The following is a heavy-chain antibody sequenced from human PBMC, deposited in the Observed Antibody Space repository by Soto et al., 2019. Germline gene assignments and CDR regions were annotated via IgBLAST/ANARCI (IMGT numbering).Heavy chain of an antibody. CDR1: GGTFSSYA. D-gene: IGHD3-3*01. Sequence: GASVKVSCKASGGTFSSYAISWVRQAPGQGLEWMGGIIPIFGTANYAQKFQGRVTITADESTSTAYMELSSLRSEDTAVYYCARASGAKLRNYDFWSGYQLYYYYYGMDVWGQGTTVTVSS. J-gene: IGHJ6*02. V-gene: IGHV1-69*13. CDR3: ARASGAKLRNYDFWSGYQLYYYYYGMDV. CDR2: IIPIFGTA.